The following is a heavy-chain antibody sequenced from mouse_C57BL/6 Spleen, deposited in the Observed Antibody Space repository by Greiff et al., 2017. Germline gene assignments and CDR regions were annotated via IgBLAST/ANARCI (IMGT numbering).Heavy chain of an antibody. D-gene: IGHD2-1*01. CDR3: ARQEGIYYGNYAWFAY. J-gene: IGHJ3*01. V-gene: IGHV1-22*01. CDR2: INPNNGGT. Sequence: EVQLQQSGPELVKPGASVKMSCKASGYTFTDYNMHWVKQSHGKSLEWIGYINPNNGGTSYNQKFKGKATLTVNKSSSTAYMELRSLTSEDSAVYYCARQEGIYYGNYAWFAYWGQGTLVTVSA. CDR1: GYTFTDYN.